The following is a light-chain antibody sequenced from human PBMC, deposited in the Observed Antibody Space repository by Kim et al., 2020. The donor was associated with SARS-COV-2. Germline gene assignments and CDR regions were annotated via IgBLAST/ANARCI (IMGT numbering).Light chain of an antibody. Sequence: GERPTLSCRASQSVSSNLAWYQQKPGQAPRLLIYGASTRATGIPARFSGSGSGTEFTLTISSLQSEDFAVYYCQQYNNWPPLTFGGGTKVDIK. CDR1: QSVSSN. CDR3: QQYNNWPPLT. J-gene: IGKJ4*01. V-gene: IGKV3-15*01. CDR2: GAS.